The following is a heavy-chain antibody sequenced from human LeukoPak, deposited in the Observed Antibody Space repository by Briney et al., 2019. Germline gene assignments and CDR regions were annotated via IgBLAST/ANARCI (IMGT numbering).Heavy chain of an antibody. V-gene: IGHV5-51*01. CDR3: ARLDRYSRLYIWFDP. CDR2: IYPGDSDT. CDR1: GYSFTSYW. Sequence: KLGESLKVSCKGSGYSFTSYWIGWVRQMPGKGLEWMGIIYPGDSDTRYSPSFQGQVTISADKSISTAYLQWSSLKASDTAMYYCARLDRYSRLYIWFDPWGQGTLVTVSS. J-gene: IGHJ5*02. D-gene: IGHD6-13*01.